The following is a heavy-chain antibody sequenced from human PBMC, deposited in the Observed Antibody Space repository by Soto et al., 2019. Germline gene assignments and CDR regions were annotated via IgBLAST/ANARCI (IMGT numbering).Heavy chain of an antibody. V-gene: IGHV4-59*01. CDR3: ATPPRSGIVSAAMFY. J-gene: IGHJ4*02. D-gene: IGHD2-2*01. CDR2: VLYSGST. Sequence: QVQLQESGPGLVKPSETLSLTCTVSGASIDTYYWTWVRQAPGKGLAWIGYVLYSGSTGYNHSLQGRVTISEDTSKTQFSLQLRSVPAADTAVYYCATPPRSGIVSAAMFYWGRGTLVTVSS. CDR1: GASIDTYY.